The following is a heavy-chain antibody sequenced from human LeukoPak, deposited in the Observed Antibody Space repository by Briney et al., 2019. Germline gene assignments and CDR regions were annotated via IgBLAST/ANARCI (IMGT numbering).Heavy chain of an antibody. Sequence: ASVKVSCKASGYTFTSYGISWVRQAPGQGLEWMGWISAYNGNTNYAQKLQGRVTMTTDTSTSTAYMELRSLRSDDTAVYYCARRMPTYDSSGTSYWFDPWGQGTLVTVSS. CDR3: ARRMPTYDSSGTSYWFDP. CDR2: ISAYNGNT. V-gene: IGHV1-18*01. J-gene: IGHJ5*02. D-gene: IGHD3-22*01. CDR1: GYTFTSYG.